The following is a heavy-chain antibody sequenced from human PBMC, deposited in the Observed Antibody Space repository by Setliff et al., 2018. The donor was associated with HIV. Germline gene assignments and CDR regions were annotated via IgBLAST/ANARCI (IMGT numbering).Heavy chain of an antibody. Sequence: SVKVSCKASGYTFTSYGITWVRQAPGQGLEWMGRIIPVFGETNYAQKFQGRVTITADEPTSTAYMELSRLRSDDTAVYYCARDTWLRLIWYGFDIWGQGTLVTVSS. CDR1: GYTFTSYG. D-gene: IGHD5-12*01. J-gene: IGHJ3*02. V-gene: IGHV1-69*13. CDR3: ARDTWLRLIWYGFDI. CDR2: IIPVFGET.